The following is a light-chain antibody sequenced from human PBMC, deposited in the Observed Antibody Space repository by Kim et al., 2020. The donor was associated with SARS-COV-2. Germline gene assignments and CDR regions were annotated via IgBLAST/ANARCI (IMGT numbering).Light chain of an antibody. J-gene: IGKJ5*01. CDR3: QQYNSYPVT. CDR1: QDISSD. CDR2: DVS. Sequence: AIQLTQSPSSLSASVGDRVTITYRASQDISSDLAWYQQKPGKAPNLLIYDVSSLESGVPSRFSGSGSGTDFTLTISSLQPEDFSTYYCQQYNSYPVTFGQGTRLEIK. V-gene: IGKV1-13*02.